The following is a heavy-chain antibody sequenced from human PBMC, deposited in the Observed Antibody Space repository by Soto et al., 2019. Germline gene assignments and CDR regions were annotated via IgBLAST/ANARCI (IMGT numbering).Heavy chain of an antibody. CDR2: IIPILGIA. V-gene: IGHV1-69*02. Sequence: QVQLVQSGAEVKKPGSSVKVSCKASGGTFSSYTISWVRQAPGQGLEWMGRIIPILGIANYAQKFQGRVMITADKAQSKAYMELSSLRSEDTAVYYCASGVTMVQGGPGYAFDIWGQGTMVTVSS. J-gene: IGHJ3*02. CDR3: ASGVTMVQGGPGYAFDI. D-gene: IGHD3-10*01. CDR1: GGTFSSYT.